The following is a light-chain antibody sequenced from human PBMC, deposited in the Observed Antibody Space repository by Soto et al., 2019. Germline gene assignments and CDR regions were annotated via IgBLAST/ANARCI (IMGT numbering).Light chain of an antibody. V-gene: IGLV4-69*01. J-gene: IGLJ7*01. Sequence: QLVLTQSPSASASLGASVKLTCTLSSGHSNYAIAWHQQQPEKGPRYLMKVNSGGSHIKGDGIPDRFSGSSSGAERYLFISSLQSEDEADYYCQTWCTGITSVVFGGGTQLTVL. CDR2: VNSGGSH. CDR3: QTWCTGITSVV. CDR1: SGHSNYA.